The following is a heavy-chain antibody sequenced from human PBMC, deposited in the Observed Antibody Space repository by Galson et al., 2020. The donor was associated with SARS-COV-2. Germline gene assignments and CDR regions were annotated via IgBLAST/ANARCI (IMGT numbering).Heavy chain of an antibody. J-gene: IGHJ4*02. V-gene: IGHV2-5*01. D-gene: IGHD2-8*01. CDR1: GFSLTTFGLG. CDR2: IYWHDDK. CDR3: ARSPRTGCYYCDK. Sequence: SGPTLVKPTQTLTLTCTFSGFSLTTFGLGVGWVRQPPGKALEWLALIYWHDDKFYSPSLKSRLSITKDTSKNQVVLTMTNMDPVDTGTYFCARSPRTGCYYCDKWGQGTLVTVSS.